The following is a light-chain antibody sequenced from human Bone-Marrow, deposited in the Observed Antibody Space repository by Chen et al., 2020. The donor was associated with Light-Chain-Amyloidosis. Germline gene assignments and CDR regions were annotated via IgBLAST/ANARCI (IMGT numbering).Light chain of an antibody. CDR1: SSDVGGYNY. Sequence: QSVLTQPASVSGSPGQSITISCSGTSSDVGGYNYVSWYQQHPGKVPKLILYDVHNRPSGVSNRFSVSRSGNTASLTISGLQTEDEADYYCSSYTSNITGVVFGGGTKLTVL. CDR2: DVH. J-gene: IGLJ2*01. CDR3: SSYTSNITGVV. V-gene: IGLV2-14*03.